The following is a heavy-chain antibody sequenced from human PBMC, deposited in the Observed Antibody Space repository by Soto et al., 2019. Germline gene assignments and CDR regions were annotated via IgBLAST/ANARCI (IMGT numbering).Heavy chain of an antibody. CDR3: ARDSGYYGDFDY. J-gene: IGHJ4*02. D-gene: IGHD3-22*01. CDR1: GGSISSYY. CDR2: IYYSGST. V-gene: IGHV4-59*01. Sequence: PSETLSLTCTVSGGSISSYYWSWIRQPPGKGLEWIGYIYYSGSTNYNPSLKSRVTISVDTSKNQFSLKLSSVTAADTAVYYCARDSGYYGDFDYWGQGTLVTVSS.